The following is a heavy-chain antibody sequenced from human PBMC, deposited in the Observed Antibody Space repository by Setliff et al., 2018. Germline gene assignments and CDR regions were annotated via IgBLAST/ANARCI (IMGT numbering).Heavy chain of an antibody. CDR3: ARDQWVRSPPLYFSYSMDV. CDR2: INHSGTT. CDR1: GVSFSDYY. Sequence: KTSETLSLTCTVYGVSFSDYYWGWVRQSPGKGLDWIGEINHSGTTNYDPSLEGRISISVDTSKRQFSLKLTSVTAADMAVYYCARDQWVRSPPLYFSYSMDVWGQGTTVTVSS. J-gene: IGHJ6*02. V-gene: IGHV4-34*01. D-gene: IGHD5-12*01.